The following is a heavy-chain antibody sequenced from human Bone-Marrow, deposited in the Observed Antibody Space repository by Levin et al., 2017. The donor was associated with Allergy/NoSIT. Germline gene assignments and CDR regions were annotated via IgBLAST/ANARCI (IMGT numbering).Heavy chain of an antibody. Sequence: GGSLRLSCAASGFTFSNYAMNWVRQAPGKGLEWVSGTSDSGGSTYYADSVKGRFTISRDNSKNTLYLQVNSLRAEDTALYYCAKVLSAVPAANYYYAIDVWGQGTTVTVS. J-gene: IGHJ6*02. CDR1: GFTFSNYA. CDR2: TSDSGGST. D-gene: IGHD2-2*01. CDR3: AKVLSAVPAANYYYAIDV. V-gene: IGHV3-23*01.